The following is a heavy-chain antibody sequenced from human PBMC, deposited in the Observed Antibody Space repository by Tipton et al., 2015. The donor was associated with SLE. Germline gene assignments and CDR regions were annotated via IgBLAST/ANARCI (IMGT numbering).Heavy chain of an antibody. CDR2: IYTSGST. J-gene: IGHJ3*02. D-gene: IGHD3-10*01. V-gene: IGHV4-61*09. CDR1: GGSISSGSYY. Sequence: TLSLTCTVSGGSISSGSYYWSWIRQPAGKGLEWIGHIYTSGSTNYNPSLKSRVTISVDTSKNQFSLKLSSVTAADTAVYYCARDTPSPRAIWGQGTMVTVSS. CDR3: ARDTPSPRAI.